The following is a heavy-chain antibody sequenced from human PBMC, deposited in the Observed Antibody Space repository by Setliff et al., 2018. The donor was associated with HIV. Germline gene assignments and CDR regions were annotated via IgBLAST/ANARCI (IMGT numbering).Heavy chain of an antibody. Sequence: GGSLRLSCAASAFTFSNYNIHWVRQAPGKGLEWVAFISYDGNKKYYADSVKGRFTISRDNSKNTLYLQMDSLRTEDTAVYYCASSYPNYNYGNYDFWSGYYHDDAFDIWGQGTMVTVSS. CDR3: ASSYPNYNYGNYDFWSGYYHDDAFDI. V-gene: IGHV3-30*04. CDR2: ISYDGNKK. CDR1: AFTFSNYN. D-gene: IGHD3-3*01. J-gene: IGHJ3*02.